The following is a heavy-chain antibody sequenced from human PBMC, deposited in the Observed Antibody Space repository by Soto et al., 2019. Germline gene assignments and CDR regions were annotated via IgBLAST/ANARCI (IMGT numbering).Heavy chain of an antibody. CDR2: LVGSGGGI. D-gene: IGHD2-8*01. J-gene: IGHJ3*02. CDR1: GFTFSAYA. Sequence: EVQLLESGGGLVQPGGSLRLSCAASGFTFSAYAMSWVRQAPGKGLQWVSGLVGSGGGIQYADSVRGRFTVSRDNSKNPLYLQMNSLRAEDTAVYYCAKDAIAGNGLWEPFDMWGQGTEVTVSS. V-gene: IGHV3-23*01. CDR3: AKDAIAGNGLWEPFDM.